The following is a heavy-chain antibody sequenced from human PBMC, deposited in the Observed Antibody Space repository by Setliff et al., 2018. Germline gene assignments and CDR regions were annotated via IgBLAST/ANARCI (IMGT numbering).Heavy chain of an antibody. Sequence: ASVKVSCKTSGYTFTNYDINWVRQATGQGLEWMGWMNPNSGNTGYAQNFQGRVSMTTDTSTSTAYMELRSLRSDDTAVYYCARDGSLYERVEAAAGHYYYYYYMDVWGKGTTVTVSS. V-gene: IGHV1-8*02. CDR1: GYTFTNYD. J-gene: IGHJ6*03. CDR3: ARDGSLYERVEAAAGHYYYYYYMDV. D-gene: IGHD6-13*01. CDR2: MNPNSGNT.